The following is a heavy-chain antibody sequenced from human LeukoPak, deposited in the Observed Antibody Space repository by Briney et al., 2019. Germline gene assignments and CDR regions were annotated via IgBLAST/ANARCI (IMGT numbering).Heavy chain of an antibody. V-gene: IGHV3-15*01. J-gene: IGHJ4*02. CDR2: IKSKTDGGTT. CDR3: TTEYYYDSSGYLKNY. D-gene: IGHD3-22*01. Sequence: GGSLRLSCAASGFTFSNAWMSWVRQAPGKGLEWVGRIKSKTDGGTTDYAAPVKGRFTISRDDSKNTLYLQMNSLKTEDTAVYYCTTEYYYDSSGYLKNYWGQGTLVTVSS. CDR1: GFTFSNAW.